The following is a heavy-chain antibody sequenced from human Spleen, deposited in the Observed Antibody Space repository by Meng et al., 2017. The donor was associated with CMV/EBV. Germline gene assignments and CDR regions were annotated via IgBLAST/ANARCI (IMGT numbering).Heavy chain of an antibody. Sequence: GESLKISCAASGFTFSSYEMNWVRQAPGKGLEWVSYISSSGSTIYYADSVKGRFTISRDNAKNSLYLQMNSLRAEDTAVYYCASEADSSSSAAFDVWGQGTMVTVSS. CDR1: GFTFSSYE. V-gene: IGHV3-48*03. CDR3: ASEADSSSSAAFDV. CDR2: ISSSGSTI. D-gene: IGHD6-6*01. J-gene: IGHJ3*01.